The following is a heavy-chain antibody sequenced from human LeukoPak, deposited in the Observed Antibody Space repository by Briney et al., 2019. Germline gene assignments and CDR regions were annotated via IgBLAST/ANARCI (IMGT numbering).Heavy chain of an antibody. CDR1: GFTFSDHY. CDR2: ISRSGDTI. V-gene: IGHV3-11*01. D-gene: IGHD1-7*01. Sequence: AGGSLRLSCAASGFTFSDHYMSWIRQAPGKGLEWISYISRSGDTIDYADSVKGRFTISRDNAKNSLYLQMNSLRADDTAVYYCAGYHWSYGVVYWGQGTLVAVSS. CDR3: AGYHWSYGVVY. J-gene: IGHJ4*02.